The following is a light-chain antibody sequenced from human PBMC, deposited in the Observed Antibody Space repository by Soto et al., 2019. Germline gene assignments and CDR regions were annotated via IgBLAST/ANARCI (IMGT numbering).Light chain of an antibody. J-gene: IGKJ1*01. Sequence: EIVLTQSPGTLSLSPGERATLSCRASQSVISNYLAWYQQKPGLAPRLLIYGASSRATGIPDRFSGSGSGTDFTLTISRLEPEDFAVYYCQQYGSSPTFG. CDR2: GAS. CDR1: QSVISNY. CDR3: QQYGSSPT. V-gene: IGKV3-20*01.